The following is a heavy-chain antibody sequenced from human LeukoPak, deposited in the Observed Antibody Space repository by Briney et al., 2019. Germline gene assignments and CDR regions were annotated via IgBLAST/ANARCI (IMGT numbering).Heavy chain of an antibody. CDR1: GFTFSSYA. D-gene: IGHD3-9*01. Sequence: GGSLRLSCAASGFTFSSYAIHWVRQAPGKGLEWVAVTSYDGGNKYYADSVKGRFTISRDNSKNTLYLEMNSLRAEDTAVYYCARGGYFDILTGYYQTQYYYPMGVWGRGTTVTVSS. CDR2: TSYDGGNK. CDR3: ARGGYFDILTGYYQTQYYYPMGV. V-gene: IGHV3-30*04. J-gene: IGHJ6*02.